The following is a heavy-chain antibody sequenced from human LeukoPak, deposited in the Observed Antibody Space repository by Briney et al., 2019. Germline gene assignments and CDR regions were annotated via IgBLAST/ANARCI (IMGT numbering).Heavy chain of an antibody. D-gene: IGHD6-19*01. V-gene: IGHV4-4*07. CDR2: IYTSGST. CDR1: GGSISSHY. CDR3: ASGSSGWTFDY. J-gene: IGHJ4*02. Sequence: SETLSRTCTVSGGSISSHYCSWIRQPAGKGLELIGHIYTSGSTNYNPSLKSRVTMSADTSKNHFSLRLRSATAADTSFYYWASGSSGWTFDYWGQGTLVTVSS.